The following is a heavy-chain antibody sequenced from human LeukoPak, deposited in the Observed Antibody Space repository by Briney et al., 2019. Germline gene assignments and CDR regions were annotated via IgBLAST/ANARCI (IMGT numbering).Heavy chain of an antibody. Sequence: SETLSLTCTVSGGSISSYYWSWIRQPPGQGLEWIGYIYYSGSTNYNPSLKSRVTISVDTSKNQFSLKLSSVTAADTAVYYCARGLRGSGSYYKVAFDIWGQGTMVTVSS. CDR1: GGSISSYY. J-gene: IGHJ3*02. CDR2: IYYSGST. D-gene: IGHD3-10*01. V-gene: IGHV4-59*01. CDR3: ARGLRGSGSYYKVAFDI.